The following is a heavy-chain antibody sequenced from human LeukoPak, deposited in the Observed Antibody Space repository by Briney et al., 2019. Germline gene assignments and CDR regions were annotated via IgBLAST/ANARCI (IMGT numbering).Heavy chain of an antibody. CDR2: ITSNGGTT. Sequence: GGSLRLSCAASGFTFRSYGMVWVRQAPGKGLEYVSGITSNGGTTYYGNSVKGRFTISRDNSKDTLHLQMGSLRTEDMAVHYCARAMRWASDYWGQGTLVTVAS. J-gene: IGHJ4*02. V-gene: IGHV3-64*01. CDR1: GFTFRSYG. CDR3: ARAMRWASDY. D-gene: IGHD4-23*01.